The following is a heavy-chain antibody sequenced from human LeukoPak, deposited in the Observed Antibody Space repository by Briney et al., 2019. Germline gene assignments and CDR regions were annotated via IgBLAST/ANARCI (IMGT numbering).Heavy chain of an antibody. D-gene: IGHD2-8*01. Sequence: AASVKVSCKASGYTFTSYYMHWVRQATGQGLGWMGIINPSGGSTGYAQKFPGRVTMTRDMSTSTVYMELSSLRSEDTALYYCARGEDCTNGVCYSRGFDYWGQGTLVTVSS. V-gene: IGHV1-46*01. J-gene: IGHJ4*02. CDR2: INPSGGST. CDR3: ARGEDCTNGVCYSRGFDY. CDR1: GYTFTSYY.